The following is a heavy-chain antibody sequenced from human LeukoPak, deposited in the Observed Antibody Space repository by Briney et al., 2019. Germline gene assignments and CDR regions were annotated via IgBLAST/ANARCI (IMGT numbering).Heavy chain of an antibody. D-gene: IGHD3-10*01. CDR2: MSYDGRNA. CDR3: ARDRGSGTPTYYFDY. V-gene: IGHV3-30*04. J-gene: IGHJ4*02. Sequence: PGGSLRLSCAASGFSFNNYAMYWVRQAPGKGLEWVTVMSYDGRNAFYADSVKGRFTTSRDNSKNTLYLQMVSLGAEDTAVYYCARDRGSGTPTYYFDYWGQGTLVTVSS. CDR1: GFSFNNYA.